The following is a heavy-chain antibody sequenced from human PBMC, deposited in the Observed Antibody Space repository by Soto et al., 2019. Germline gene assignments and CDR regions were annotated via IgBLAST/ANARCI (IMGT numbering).Heavy chain of an antibody. D-gene: IGHD1-7*01. CDR3: GRDLPTGTTGAPPDY. Sequence: GGSLRLSCAASGFTFSSYSMNWVRQAPGKGLEWVSSMTSSGDYIYYTDSVKGRFIISRDNAKNSLYLQMNSLRAEDTAVYYCGRDLPTGTTGAPPDYWGQGTMVTVSS. V-gene: IGHV3-21*01. CDR1: GFTFSSYS. CDR2: MTSSGDYI. J-gene: IGHJ4*02.